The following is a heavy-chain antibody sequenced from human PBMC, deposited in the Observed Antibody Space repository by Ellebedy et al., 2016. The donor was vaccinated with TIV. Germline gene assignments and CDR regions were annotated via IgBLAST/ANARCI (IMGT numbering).Heavy chain of an antibody. D-gene: IGHD2-15*01. CDR3: AREVSAAFGLDP. J-gene: IGHJ5*02. Sequence: GESLKISCVASGFTFSLYAMHWVRQAPGKGLEWVAVISSDGSLKYYADSVKDRFTISRDNSNNTPYLQMDSLRPEDTAVYYCAREVSAAFGLDPWGQGTLVTVSS. V-gene: IGHV3-30-3*01. CDR1: GFTFSLYA. CDR2: ISSDGSLK.